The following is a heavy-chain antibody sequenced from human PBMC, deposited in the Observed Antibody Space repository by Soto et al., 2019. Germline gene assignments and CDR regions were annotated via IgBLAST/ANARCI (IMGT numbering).Heavy chain of an antibody. V-gene: IGHV3-23*01. CDR2: ISGGGDTT. Sequence: EVQLLESGGGLVQPGGSLRLSCAASGFTFNNYAMTWVRQAPGKVLEWVSAISGGGDTTSYADSVKGRFTVSRDGSKNTLYLQMSSLRAEDTALYYCAKGRGGSGSLTPRVDFWGQGNLVTVSS. J-gene: IGHJ4*02. CDR1: GFTFNNYA. CDR3: AKGRGGSGSLTPRVDF. D-gene: IGHD3-10*01.